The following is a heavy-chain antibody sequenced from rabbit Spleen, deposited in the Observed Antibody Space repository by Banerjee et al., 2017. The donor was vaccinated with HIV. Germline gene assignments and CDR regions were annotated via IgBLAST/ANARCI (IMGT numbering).Heavy chain of an antibody. CDR1: RFSFSSSYY. Sequence: QSLEESGGDLVKPGASLTLTCTASRFSFSSSYYMCWVRQPPGKGLEWIACIYAGSVGTTYYASWAKGRFTISKTSSTTVTLQMTSLTAADTATYFCARDSSTSFSSYGMDLWGPGTLVTVS. V-gene: IGHV1S40*01. D-gene: IGHD1-1*01. CDR3: ARDSSTSFSSYGMDL. J-gene: IGHJ6*01. CDR2: IYAGSVGTT.